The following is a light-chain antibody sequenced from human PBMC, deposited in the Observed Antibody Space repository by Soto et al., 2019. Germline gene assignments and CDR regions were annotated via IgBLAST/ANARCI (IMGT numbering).Light chain of an antibody. CDR3: ETWVSNTQV. Sequence: QLVLTQSSSASASLGSSVKLTCTLSSGHSSYIIAWHQQQPGKAPRYLMKLEGSGSYNKGSGVPDRFSGSSSGADRYLTISNLQSEDEADYYCETWVSNTQVFGGGTQLTVL. CDR2: LEGSGSY. V-gene: IGLV4-60*03. CDR1: SGHSSYI. J-gene: IGLJ3*02.